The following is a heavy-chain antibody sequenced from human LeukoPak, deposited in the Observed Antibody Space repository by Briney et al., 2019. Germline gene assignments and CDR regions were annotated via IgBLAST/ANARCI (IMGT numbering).Heavy chain of an antibody. CDR2: INHSGST. V-gene: IGHV4-34*01. Sequence: SETLSLTCAVYGGSFSGYYWGWIRQPPGKGLEWIGEINHSGSTNYNPSLKSRVTISVDTSKNQFSLKLSSVTAADTAVYYCARDSPTGYYFDYWGQGTLVTVSS. CDR3: ARDSPTGYYFDY. D-gene: IGHD3-9*01. J-gene: IGHJ4*02. CDR1: GGSFSGYY.